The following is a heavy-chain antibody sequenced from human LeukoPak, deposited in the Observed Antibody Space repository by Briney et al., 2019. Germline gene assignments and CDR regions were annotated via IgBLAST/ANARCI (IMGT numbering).Heavy chain of an antibody. CDR2: INPNSGGS. Sequence: GASVKVSLKGSGYTFTGYYMHWVGQAPGQGGEWVGLINPNSGGSKYAQKFQGRVTMTSDTSTSTTYMDMISLGSDATAVYYCARVSTVAATSDYWGQGTLVTVSS. V-gene: IGHV1-2*02. CDR3: ARVSTVAATSDY. J-gene: IGHJ4*02. D-gene: IGHD6-13*01. CDR1: GYTFTGYY.